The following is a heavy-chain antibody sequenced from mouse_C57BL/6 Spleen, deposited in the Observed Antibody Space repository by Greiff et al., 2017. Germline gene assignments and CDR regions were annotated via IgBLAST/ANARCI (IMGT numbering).Heavy chain of an antibody. V-gene: IGHV14-2*01. J-gene: IGHJ1*03. Sequence: EVQLQQSGAELVKPGASVKLSCTASGFNIKDYYMHWVKQRAEQGLEWIGRIGPVDGDTNYAPKFQGKATITADTSSNTAYLPLSSLTSEDTAVYYCAPEGWYFGVWGTGTTVTVSS. CDR2: IGPVDGDT. CDR3: APEGWYFGV. CDR1: GFNIKDYY.